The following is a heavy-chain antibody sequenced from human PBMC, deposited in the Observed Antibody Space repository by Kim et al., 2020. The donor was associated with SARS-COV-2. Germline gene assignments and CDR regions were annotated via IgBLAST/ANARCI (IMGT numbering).Heavy chain of an antibody. CDR2: ISSSSSYI. V-gene: IGHV3-21*01. J-gene: IGHJ4*02. Sequence: GGSLRLSCAASGFTFSSYSMNWVRQAPGKGLEWVSSISSSSSYIYYADSVKGRFTISRDNAKNSLYLQMNSLRAEDTAVYYCARDPKHLRFGEKTSGYWGQGTLVTVSS. CDR1: GFTFSSYS. CDR3: ARDPKHLRFGEKTSGY. D-gene: IGHD3-10*01.